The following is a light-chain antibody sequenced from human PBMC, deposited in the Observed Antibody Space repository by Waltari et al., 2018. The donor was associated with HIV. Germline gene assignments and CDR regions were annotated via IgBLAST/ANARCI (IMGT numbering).Light chain of an antibody. CDR3: QQSYSSSPT. J-gene: IGKJ2*01. V-gene: IGKV1-39*01. CDR2: AAS. CDR1: QSVGTF. Sequence: DIKMTQSPSSLSASIGDRVTITCRASQSVGTFVNWYQQKPGEGAKLLIYAASNLQSGVPSRFRGTGSGTQCTLTLSSVQREDLANYFCQQSYSSSPTFGQGTRLEIK.